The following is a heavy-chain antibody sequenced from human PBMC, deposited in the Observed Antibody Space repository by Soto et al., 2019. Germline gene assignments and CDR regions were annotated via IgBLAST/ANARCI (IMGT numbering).Heavy chain of an antibody. J-gene: IGHJ5*02. Sequence: SETLSLTCTVSGGSISSYYWSWIRQPPGKGLEWIGYIYYSGSTNYNPSLKSRVTISVDTSKNQFSLKLSSVTAADTAVYYCARGRRWFDPWGQGTLVTVSS. CDR2: IYYSGST. V-gene: IGHV4-59*01. CDR1: GGSISSYY. CDR3: ARGRRWFDP.